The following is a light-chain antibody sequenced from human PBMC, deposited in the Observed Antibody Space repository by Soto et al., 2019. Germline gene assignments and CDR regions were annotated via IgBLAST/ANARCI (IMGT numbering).Light chain of an antibody. V-gene: IGLV1-40*01. Sequence: QSVLTQPPSVSGTLGQRVTISCTGSGSNMGAGYDVQWYQQLPGTAPKLLIHSNTNRPSGVPDRFSASKSGTSASLAITGLQAEDEADYHCQSYDRSLSGVIFGGGTKLTVL. CDR3: QSYDRSLSGVI. CDR2: SNT. J-gene: IGLJ2*01. CDR1: GSNMGAGYD.